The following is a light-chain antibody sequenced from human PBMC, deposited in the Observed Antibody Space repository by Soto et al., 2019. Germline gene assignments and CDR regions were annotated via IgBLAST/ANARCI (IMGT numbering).Light chain of an antibody. CDR3: CSYAGSSLNYV. Sequence: QSVLTQPASVSGSPGQSITISCTGTSSDVGSYNLVSWYQQHPGKAPKLMIYEGSKRPSGVSNRFSGSKSGNTASLTISGLQAEDEADYYCCSYAGSSLNYVFGTGTKVTVL. V-gene: IGLV2-23*01. CDR2: EGS. CDR1: SSDVGSYNL. J-gene: IGLJ1*01.